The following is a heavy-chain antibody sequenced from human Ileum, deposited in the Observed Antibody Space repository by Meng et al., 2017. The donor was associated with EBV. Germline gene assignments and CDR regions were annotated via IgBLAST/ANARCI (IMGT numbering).Heavy chain of an antibody. D-gene: IGHD3-22*01. CDR3: AHSTQSSGQRLSFDD. J-gene: IGHJ4*02. V-gene: IGHV2-5*02. CDR1: GFSLSTSGAG. CDR2: IYWDDDK. Sequence: QITLKESGPTLVKPXXTLTLTXTFSGFSLSTSGAGVGWIRQSPGKALEWLALIYWDDDKRYSPSLKSRLTITKDTSKNQVVLTMTNMDPVDTATYYCAHSTQSSGQRLSFDDWGQGTLGTVAS.